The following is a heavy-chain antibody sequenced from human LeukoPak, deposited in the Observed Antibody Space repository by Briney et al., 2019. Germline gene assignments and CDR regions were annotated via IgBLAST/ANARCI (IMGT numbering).Heavy chain of an antibody. J-gene: IGHJ4*02. CDR2: INPNSGGT. CDR1: GYTFTGYY. D-gene: IGHD3-3*01. V-gene: IGHV1-2*02. CDR3: ARDTRNYDLWSGYYFH. Sequence: EASVKVSCKAPGYTFTGYYMHWVRQAPGQGLEWMGWINPNSGGTNYAQKFQGRVTMTRDTSISTAYMELSRLRSDDTAVYYCARDTRNYDLWSGYYFHWGQGTLVTVSS.